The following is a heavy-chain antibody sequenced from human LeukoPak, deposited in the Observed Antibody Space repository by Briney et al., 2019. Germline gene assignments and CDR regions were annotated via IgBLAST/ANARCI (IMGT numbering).Heavy chain of an antibody. CDR1: GFTFSSYG. D-gene: IGHD6-19*01. CDR2: ISGSGGST. Sequence: PGGSLRLSCAASGFTFSSYGMTWVRQAPGKGLEWVSAISGSGGSTYYADSVKGRFTISRDNSKNTLYLQMNSLRAEDTAVYYCAKDRYGSGWTMLEDYWGQGTLVTVSS. V-gene: IGHV3-23*01. CDR3: AKDRYGSGWTMLEDY. J-gene: IGHJ4*02.